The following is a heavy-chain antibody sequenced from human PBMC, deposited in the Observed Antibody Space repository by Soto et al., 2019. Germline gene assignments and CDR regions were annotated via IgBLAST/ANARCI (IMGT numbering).Heavy chain of an antibody. CDR2: ISGSGGDT. J-gene: IGHJ4*02. V-gene: IGHV3-23*01. CDR1: GFTFTTYA. Sequence: EVQLLESGGGLVQPGGSLRLSCAASGFTFTTYAMGWVRQAPGKGLQWVSAISGSGGDTYYADSVKGRFTISRDNSKNTLYLQMNSLRDEDTAVYYCEKAVHHCCGGGCYFDYWGQGTLVTVSS. CDR3: EKAVHHCCGGGCYFDY. D-gene: IGHD2-21*01.